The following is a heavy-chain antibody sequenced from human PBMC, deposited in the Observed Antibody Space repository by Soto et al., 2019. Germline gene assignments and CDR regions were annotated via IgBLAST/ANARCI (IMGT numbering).Heavy chain of an antibody. CDR1: GNSIGSGSSY. CDR2: IDYSGAP. Sequence: SETLSLTCTVSGNSIGSGSSYWTWIPQHTWKGLEWIGFIDYSGAPHYNPSLKSRVKISVDTSKNQFSLQLTSVTAAETGVYYCARDMAGNPGYDDHFDFWGQGTRVTVSS. V-gene: IGHV4-31*03. CDR3: ARDMAGNPGYDDHFDF. D-gene: IGHD3-22*01. J-gene: IGHJ4*02.